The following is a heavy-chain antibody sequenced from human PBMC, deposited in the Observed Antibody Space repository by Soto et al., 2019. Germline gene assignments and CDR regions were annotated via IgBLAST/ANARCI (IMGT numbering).Heavy chain of an antibody. CDR1: GGSISSYY. CDR3: ARDSGYYFDY. V-gene: IGHV4-59*01. Sequence: SETLSLTCTVSGGSISSYYWSWIRQPPGKGLEWIGYIYYSGSNNYNPSLKSRVTISVDTSKNQFSLKLSSVTAADTAVYYCARDSGYYFDYWGQGTLVTVSS. CDR2: IYYSGSN. J-gene: IGHJ4*02.